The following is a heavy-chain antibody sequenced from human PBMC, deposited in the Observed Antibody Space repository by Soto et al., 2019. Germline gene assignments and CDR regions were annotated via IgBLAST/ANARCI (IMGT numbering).Heavy chain of an antibody. Sequence: QVTLKESGPVLVKPTETLTLTCTVSGFSLNHPRMGVSWIRQPPGKALEWLAHIFSSDEKSYSTSLRSRLTISKDTSESQVVLTMNNMAPVDTATYYCERMLYYAMEVWGQGTTVTVSS. CDR3: ERMLYYAMEV. V-gene: IGHV2-26*01. CDR2: IFSSDEK. J-gene: IGHJ6*02. CDR1: GFSLNHPRMG.